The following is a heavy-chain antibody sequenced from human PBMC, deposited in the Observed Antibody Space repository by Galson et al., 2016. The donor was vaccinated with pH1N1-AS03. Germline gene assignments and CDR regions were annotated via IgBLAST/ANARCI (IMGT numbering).Heavy chain of an antibody. J-gene: IGHJ6*02. CDR1: GFSLTTDKMC. CDR2: IDWDDDE. D-gene: IGHD2-21*01. CDR3: ARSPGDSFYSLGMDV. V-gene: IGHV2-70*11. Sequence: PALVKPTQTLTLTCTFSGFSLTTDKMCVTWIRQPPGKALEWLARIDWDDDEYYSRSLRTRLTISKDTSENQVVLTMTNMYPADTGTYFCARSPGDSFYSLGMDVWGQGTTVTVS.